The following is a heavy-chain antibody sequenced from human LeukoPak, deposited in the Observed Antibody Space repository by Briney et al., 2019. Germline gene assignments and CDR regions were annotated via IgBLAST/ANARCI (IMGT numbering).Heavy chain of an antibody. CDR3: ARDLSMQPVSGAFDI. Sequence: GGSLRLSCAASGFTFSSYAMSWVRQAPGKGLEWVSYISSSGSTIYYADSVKGRFTISRDNAKNSLYLQMNSLRAEDTAVYYCARDLSMQPVSGAFDIWGQGTMVTVSS. J-gene: IGHJ3*02. D-gene: IGHD6-6*01. CDR1: GFTFSSYA. V-gene: IGHV3-48*03. CDR2: ISSSGSTI.